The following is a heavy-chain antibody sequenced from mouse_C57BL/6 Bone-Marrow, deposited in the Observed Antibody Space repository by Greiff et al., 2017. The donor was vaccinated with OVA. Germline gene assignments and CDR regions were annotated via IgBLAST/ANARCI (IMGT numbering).Heavy chain of an antibody. J-gene: IGHJ2*01. V-gene: IGHV1-76*01. D-gene: IGHD1-1*01. Sequence: QVQLQQSGAELVRPGASVKLSCKASGYTFTDYYINWVKQRPGQGLEWIARIYPGSGNTYYNEKFKGKAILTAEKSSSTAYMQLSSLTSEDSAVYFCARHPLYYYGSSPPYIDYWGQGTTLTVSS. CDR3: ARHPLYYYGSSPPYIDY. CDR1: GYTFTDYY. CDR2: IYPGSGNT.